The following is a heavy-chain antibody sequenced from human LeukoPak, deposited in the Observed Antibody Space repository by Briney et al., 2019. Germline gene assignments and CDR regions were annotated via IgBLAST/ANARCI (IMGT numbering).Heavy chain of an antibody. J-gene: IGHJ4*02. V-gene: IGHV4-59*08. CDR2: IYYSGST. CDR3: ARGSFDSSGYYVFDY. CDR1: GGSISSYY. D-gene: IGHD3-22*01. Sequence: PSETLSLTCTVSGGSISSYYWSWIRQPPGKGLEWIGYIYYSGSTNYNPSLKSRVTISVDTSKNQFSLKLSSVTAADTAVYYCARGSFDSSGYYVFDYWGQGRLVTVSS.